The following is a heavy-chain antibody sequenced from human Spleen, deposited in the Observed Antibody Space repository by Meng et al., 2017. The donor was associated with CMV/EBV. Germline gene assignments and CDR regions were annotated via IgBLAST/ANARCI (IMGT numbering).Heavy chain of an antibody. Sequence: ASVKVSCKASEYTFTSYGISWVRQAPGQGLEWMGIINPSGGSTSYAQKFQGRVTMTRDTSTSTVYMELSSLRSEDTAVYYCARVDTVYYYYGMDVWGQGTTVTVSS. V-gene: IGHV1-46*01. CDR2: INPSGGST. J-gene: IGHJ6*02. CDR1: EYTFTSYG. CDR3: ARVDTVYYYYGMDV. D-gene: IGHD5-18*01.